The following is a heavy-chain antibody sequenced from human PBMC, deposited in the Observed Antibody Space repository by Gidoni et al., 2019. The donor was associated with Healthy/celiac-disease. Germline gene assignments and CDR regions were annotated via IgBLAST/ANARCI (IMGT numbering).Heavy chain of an antibody. CDR3: ARDGLGRFLEWLLRVPYYYYMDV. D-gene: IGHD3-3*01. CDR1: GFTVSSYG. V-gene: IGHV3-30*03. CDR2: ISYYGSNK. J-gene: IGHJ6*03. Sequence: QVQLVESGGGVVQPGRSLRRSWAASGFTVSSYGMHWVRQAPGQGREWVAVISYYGSNKYYADSVKGRFTISRDNSKNTLYLQMNSLRAEDTAVYYCARDGLGRFLEWLLRVPYYYYMDVWGKGTTVTVSS.